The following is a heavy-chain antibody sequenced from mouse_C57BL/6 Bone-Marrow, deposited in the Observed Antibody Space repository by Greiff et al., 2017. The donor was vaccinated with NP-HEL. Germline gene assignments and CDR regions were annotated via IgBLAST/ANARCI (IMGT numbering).Heavy chain of an antibody. Sequence: VKLVESGAELVKPGASVKLSCKASGYTFTEYTIHWVKQRSGQGLEWIGWFYPGSGSIKYNEKFKDKATLTADKSSSTVYMEFSRLTSEDSAVYFCARHEDFPYGNYPWFAYWGQGTLVTVSA. D-gene: IGHD2-1*01. CDR1: GYTFTEYT. V-gene: IGHV1-62-2*01. J-gene: IGHJ3*01. CDR2: FYPGSGSI. CDR3: ARHEDFPYGNYPWFAY.